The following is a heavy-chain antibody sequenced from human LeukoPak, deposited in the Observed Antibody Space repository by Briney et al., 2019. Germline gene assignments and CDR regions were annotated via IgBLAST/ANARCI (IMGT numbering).Heavy chain of an antibody. V-gene: IGHV4-34*01. CDR3: ARGHSSGWYPPYYFGY. CDR2: INHSGST. CDR1: GGSFSGYY. D-gene: IGHD6-19*01. J-gene: IGHJ4*02. Sequence: SETLSLTCAVYGGSFSGYYWSWIRQPPGKGLEWIGEINHSGSTNYNPSLKSRVTISVDTSKNQFSLKLSSVTAADTAVYYCARGHSSGWYPPYYFGYWGQGTLVTVSS.